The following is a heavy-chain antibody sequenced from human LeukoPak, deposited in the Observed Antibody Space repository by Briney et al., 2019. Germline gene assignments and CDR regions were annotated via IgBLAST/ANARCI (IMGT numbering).Heavy chain of an antibody. Sequence: SETLSLTCTVSGGSISSYYWSWIRQPPGKGLEWIGYIYYSGSTNYNPSLKSRVTISVDTSKNQFSLKLSSVTAEDTAVYYCARLGAADGTKRYYFDYWGQGTLVTVSS. V-gene: IGHV4-59*08. D-gene: IGHD6-13*01. CDR3: ARLGAADGTKRYYFDY. CDR2: IYYSGST. CDR1: GGSISSYY. J-gene: IGHJ4*02.